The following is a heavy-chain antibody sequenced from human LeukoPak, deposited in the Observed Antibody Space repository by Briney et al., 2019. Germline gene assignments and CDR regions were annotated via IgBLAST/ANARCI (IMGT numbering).Heavy chain of an antibody. V-gene: IGHV3-21*01. J-gene: IGHJ1*01. CDR3: ARVSGLGMNEYYQH. D-gene: IGHD3-10*01. Sequence: GGSLRLSCAACGFTFSSYSMNWVRQAPGKGLEWVSSISSSSSYIYYADSVKGRFTISRDNAKNTLCLQMNSLRAEDTAVYYCARVSGLGMNEYYQHWGQGTLVTVAS. CDR2: ISSSSSYI. CDR1: GFTFSSYS.